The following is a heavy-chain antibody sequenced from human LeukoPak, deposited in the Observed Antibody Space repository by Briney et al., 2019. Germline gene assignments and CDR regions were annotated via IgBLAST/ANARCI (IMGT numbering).Heavy chain of an antibody. J-gene: IGHJ3*02. CDR1: GFTFNSYT. CDR3: AKGGVGVEVVAATSFVFDM. V-gene: IGHV3-23*01. D-gene: IGHD2-15*01. CDR2: ISGSGAAT. Sequence: GGSLRLSCAASGFTFNSYTMNWVRQAPGKGLEWVSVISGSGAATHYADSVKGRCTISRDNSKNMLYLQMNSLRAEDTALYYCAKGGVGVEVVAATSFVFDMWGQGTVVTVSS.